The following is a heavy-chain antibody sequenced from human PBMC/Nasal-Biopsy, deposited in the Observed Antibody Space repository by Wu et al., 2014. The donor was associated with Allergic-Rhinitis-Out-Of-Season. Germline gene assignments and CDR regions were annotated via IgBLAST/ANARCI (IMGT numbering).Heavy chain of an antibody. V-gene: IGHV3-74*01. CDR3: DEGAVAGSDVDY. J-gene: IGHJ4*02. CDR1: GFTFSNYW. D-gene: IGHD6-19*01. Sequence: LRLSCAVSGFTFSNYWMHWVRQAPGKGLVWVSHIYSGGLITNYADSVKGRFTISGDNAKNTLYLHMNSLRVEDTAVYYCDEGAVAGSDVDYWGQGTLVTVSS. CDR2: IYSGGLIT.